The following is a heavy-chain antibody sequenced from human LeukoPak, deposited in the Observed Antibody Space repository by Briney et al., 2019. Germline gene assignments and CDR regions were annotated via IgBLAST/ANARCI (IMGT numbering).Heavy chain of an antibody. CDR3: ARDRYYYDSVGAFDI. Sequence: SETLSLTCTVSGGSISSYYWSWIRQPPGKGLEWIGYIYYSGSTNYNPSLKSRVTISVDTSKNQFSLKLSSVTAADTAVYYCARDRYYYDSVGAFDIWGQGTMVTVSS. CDR1: GGSISSYY. D-gene: IGHD3-22*01. J-gene: IGHJ3*02. V-gene: IGHV4-59*01. CDR2: IYYSGST.